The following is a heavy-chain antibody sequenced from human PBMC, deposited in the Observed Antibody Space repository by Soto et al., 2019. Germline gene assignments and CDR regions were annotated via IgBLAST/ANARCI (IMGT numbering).Heavy chain of an antibody. CDR2: IDPNVGAT. CDR1: GYTFNAYY. Sequence: ASVKVSCKASGYTFNAYYIHWVLQAPGQGLEWMGWIDPNVGATKYAQNFQGRVTMTWDTSITTASMELSGLRSDDTAVYFCARNRRAYCGGDCPWGSWGQGTLVTVSS. V-gene: IGHV1-2*02. CDR3: ARNRRAYCGGDCPWGS. D-gene: IGHD2-21*02. J-gene: IGHJ5*02.